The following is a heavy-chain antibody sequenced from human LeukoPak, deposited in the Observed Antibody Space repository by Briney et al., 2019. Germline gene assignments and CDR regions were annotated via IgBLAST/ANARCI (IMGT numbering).Heavy chain of an antibody. D-gene: IGHD3-10*01. CDR1: AGSISLYNTYY. Sequence: SETLSLTCTVSAGSISLYNTYYWNWIRQSPGKGLEWIGYIYYNGSTYYNPSLKSRVTISVDTSKNQFSLKLSSVTAADTAVYYCARTRKYYYGSGSFLRVGQPNWFDPWGQGTLVTVSS. J-gene: IGHJ5*02. CDR3: ARTRKYYYGSGSFLRVGQPNWFDP. CDR2: IYYNGST. V-gene: IGHV4-59*12.